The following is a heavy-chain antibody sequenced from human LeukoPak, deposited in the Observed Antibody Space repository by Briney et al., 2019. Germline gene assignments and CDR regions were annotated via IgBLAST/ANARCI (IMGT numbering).Heavy chain of an antibody. CDR2: VSYDGSNK. J-gene: IGHJ4*02. D-gene: IGHD3-22*01. CDR3: ARGGGSGYYWLDLASFDY. V-gene: IGHV3-30*03. CDR1: GFTFSSYG. Sequence: GRSLRLSCAASGFTFSSYGMHWVRQAPGKGLEWVAVVSYDGSNKYYADSVKGRFTISRVNSKNTLYLQMNSLRAEDTAVYYCARGGGSGYYWLDLASFDYWGQGTLVTVSS.